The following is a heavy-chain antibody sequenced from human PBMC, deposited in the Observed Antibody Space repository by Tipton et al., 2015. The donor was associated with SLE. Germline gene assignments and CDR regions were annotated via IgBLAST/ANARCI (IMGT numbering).Heavy chain of an antibody. Sequence: LRLSCAVYGGSFSGYYWSWIRQPPGKGLEWIGEINHSGSTNYNPSLKSRVTISVDTSKNQFSLKLSSVTAADTAVYYCARQKQHIVALFDYWGQGALVTVSS. CDR2: INHSGST. CDR3: ARQKQHIVALFDY. D-gene: IGHD2-21*01. J-gene: IGHJ4*02. CDR1: GGSFSGYY. V-gene: IGHV4-34*01.